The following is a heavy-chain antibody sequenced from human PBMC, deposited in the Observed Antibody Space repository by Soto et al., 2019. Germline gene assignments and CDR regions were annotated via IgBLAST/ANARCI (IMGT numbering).Heavy chain of an antibody. CDR2: INPSGGTT. CDR1: GYTFTTYY. CDR3: ARGYLYP. V-gene: IGHV1-46*01. D-gene: IGHD5-18*01. J-gene: IGHJ5*02. Sequence: QVQLVQSGAEVKKPGASVKVSRKASGYTFTTYYILWVRQAPGQGLEWMGIINPSGGTTSYVHKFPGRGTMTRDTAKSTVHMGLRSLRSGDTAVYYCARGYLYPWGQGTLVTVSS.